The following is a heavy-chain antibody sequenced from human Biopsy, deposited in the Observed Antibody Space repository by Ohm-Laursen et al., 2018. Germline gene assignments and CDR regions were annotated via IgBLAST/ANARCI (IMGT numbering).Heavy chain of an antibody. CDR3: VRTWGGYDFDS. Sequence: SLRLSCAASGFTFHSCAMNWVRQAPGKGLEWISRLDVAEYNIYYADSVRGRFTASRDNSKGMVYLQMDSLRVDDTAVYYCVRTWGGYDFDSWGQGTLVTVSS. CDR2: LDVAEYNI. V-gene: IGHV3-23*01. D-gene: IGHD3-16*01. CDR1: GFTFHSCA. J-gene: IGHJ4*01.